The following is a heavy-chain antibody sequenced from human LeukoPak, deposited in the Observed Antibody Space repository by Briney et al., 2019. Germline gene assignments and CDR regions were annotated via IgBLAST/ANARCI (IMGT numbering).Heavy chain of an antibody. CDR2: ISGSGGST. CDR1: GFTFSTYW. Sequence: GGSLRLSCAASGFTFSTYWMNWVRQAQGKGLEWVSAISGSGGSTYYADSVKGRFTISRDNSKNTLYLQMNSLRAEDTAVYYCAKDRTVAGYYYYGMYVWGQGTTVAVSS. CDR3: AKDRTVAGYYYYGMYV. V-gene: IGHV3-23*01. J-gene: IGHJ6*02. D-gene: IGHD6-19*01.